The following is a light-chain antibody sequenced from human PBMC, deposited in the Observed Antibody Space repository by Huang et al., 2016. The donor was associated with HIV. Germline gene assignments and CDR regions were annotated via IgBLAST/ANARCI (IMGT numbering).Light chain of an antibody. CDR3: QQYNNWPPYT. V-gene: IGKV3-15*01. Sequence: EIVMTQFRATLSVSPGERATLSCRASQRVSSNLAWYQQKPGQAPRLLIYGASTRATGIPARFSGSGSGTEFTLTISSLQSEDFAVYYGQQYNNWPPYTFGQGTKLEIK. J-gene: IGKJ2*01. CDR1: QRVSSN. CDR2: GAS.